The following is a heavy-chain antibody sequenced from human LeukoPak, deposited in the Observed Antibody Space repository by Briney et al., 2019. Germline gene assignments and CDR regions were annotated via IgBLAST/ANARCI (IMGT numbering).Heavy chain of an antibody. V-gene: IGHV4-61*02. CDR3: ARDLQIVAGGMDV. J-gene: IGHJ6*03. CDR1: GGSISRGSYF. Sequence: ASQTLSLTCTVSGGSISRGSYFWSWIRQPAGKGLEWIGRVYTSGTPKYNPSLKSRATISVDTSRNQFSLKLSSVTAADTAVYYCARDLQIVAGGMDVWGKGTTVTVSS. CDR2: VYTSGTP. D-gene: IGHD2-21*01.